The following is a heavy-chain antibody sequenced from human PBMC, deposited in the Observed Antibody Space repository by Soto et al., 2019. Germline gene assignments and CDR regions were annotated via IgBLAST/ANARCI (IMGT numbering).Heavy chain of an antibody. V-gene: IGHV3-23*01. CDR3: AEEAQWEPLTFDY. CDR2: ISASGSDT. J-gene: IGHJ4*02. D-gene: IGHD1-26*01. Sequence: GGSLRLSCAASGFTFSSYAMSWVRQAPGKGLDWVSAISASGSDTYYADSVKGRFTIPRDNSKNTLYLQMTSLRAEDTAVYYCAEEAQWEPLTFDYWGQGTLVTVSS. CDR1: GFTFSSYA.